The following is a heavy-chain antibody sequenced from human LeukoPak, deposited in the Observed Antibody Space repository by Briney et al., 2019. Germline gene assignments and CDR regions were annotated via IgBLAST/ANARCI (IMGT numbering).Heavy chain of an antibody. CDR3: ARGRGSEVVSYVDY. CDR2: INPNSGGT. J-gene: IGHJ4*02. D-gene: IGHD3-22*01. Sequence: ASVKVSCKASGYIFTRYLMHWMRQAPGQGLEWMGRINPNSGGTNYAQKFQGVVTLTRYASISTAYMELSSLRSDDTAVYYCARGRGSEVVSYVDYWGQGTLVTVSS. V-gene: IGHV1-2*02. CDR1: GYIFTRYL.